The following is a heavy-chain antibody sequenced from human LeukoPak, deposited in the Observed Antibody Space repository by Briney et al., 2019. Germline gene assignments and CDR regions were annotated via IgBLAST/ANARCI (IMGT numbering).Heavy chain of an antibody. Sequence: PSETLSLTCTVSGDSLSSGGYYWSWIRQHPGKGLEWIGYIYYSGTTYYNPSLKSRVTISVDTSKDQFSLKLSSVTAADTAVYYCARGYQGYCSSTSCYTGYFDLWGRGTLVTVSS. CDR2: IYYSGTT. V-gene: IGHV4-31*03. D-gene: IGHD2-2*02. J-gene: IGHJ2*01. CDR1: GDSLSSGGYY. CDR3: ARGYQGYCSSTSCYTGYFDL.